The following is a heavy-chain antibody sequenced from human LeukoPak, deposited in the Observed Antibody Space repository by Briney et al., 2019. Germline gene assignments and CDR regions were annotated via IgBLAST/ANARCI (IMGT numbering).Heavy chain of an antibody. Sequence: GGSLRLSCAASGFTFSSYWMHWVRQAPGQGLVWVSRINSDGSSTSYADSVKGRFTTSRDNAKNTLYLQMNSLRAEDTAVYYCAGGKATVKDYWGQGTLVTVSS. V-gene: IGHV3-74*01. CDR1: GFTFSSYW. CDR3: AGGKATVKDY. J-gene: IGHJ4*02. D-gene: IGHD4-17*01. CDR2: INSDGSST.